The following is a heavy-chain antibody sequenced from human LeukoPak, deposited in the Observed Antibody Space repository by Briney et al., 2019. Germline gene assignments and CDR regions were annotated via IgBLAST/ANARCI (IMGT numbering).Heavy chain of an antibody. CDR1: GFTFSDYW. D-gene: IGHD3-22*01. CDR2: INTDGSIT. Sequence: GGSLRLSCAASGFTFSDYWIHWVRQAPGKGLVWVSRINTDGSITNYADSVKGRFSISRDNAKNSLYLQMNSLRAEDTALYYCAKGPYYDSSGVDYWGQGTLVTVSS. J-gene: IGHJ4*02. V-gene: IGHV3-74*01. CDR3: AKGPYYDSSGVDY.